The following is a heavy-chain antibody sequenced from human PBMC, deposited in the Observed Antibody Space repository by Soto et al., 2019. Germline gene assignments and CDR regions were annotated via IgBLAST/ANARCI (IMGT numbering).Heavy chain of an antibody. Sequence: ASVKVSCKASGYTFTGYYMHWVRQAPGQGLEWMGWINPNSGGTNYAQKFQGWVTMTRDTSISTAYMELSRLRSDDTAVYYCATSRALRSPQYNWFDPWGQGTLVTVSS. D-gene: IGHD4-17*01. CDR3: ATSRALRSPQYNWFDP. J-gene: IGHJ5*02. CDR2: INPNSGGT. V-gene: IGHV1-2*04. CDR1: GYTFTGYY.